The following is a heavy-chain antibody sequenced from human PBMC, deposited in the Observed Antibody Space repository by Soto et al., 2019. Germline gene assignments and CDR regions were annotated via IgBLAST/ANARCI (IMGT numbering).Heavy chain of an antibody. CDR1: GGSISSGGYS. CDR2: IYHSGST. Sequence: LSLTCAVSGGSISSGGYSWSWIRQPPGKGLEWIGYIYHSGSTYYNPSLKSRVTISVDRSKNQFSLKLSSVTAADTAVYYCARDLWGYCGTDCYPLDVWGQGTTVTVSS. J-gene: IGHJ6*02. D-gene: IGHD2-21*02. V-gene: IGHV4-30-2*01. CDR3: ARDLWGYCGTDCYPLDV.